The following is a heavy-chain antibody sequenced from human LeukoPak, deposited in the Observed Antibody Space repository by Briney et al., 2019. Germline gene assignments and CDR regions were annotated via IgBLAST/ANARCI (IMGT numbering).Heavy chain of an antibody. V-gene: IGHV1-2*02. D-gene: IGHD6-19*01. CDR1: GYTFTSYG. J-gene: IGHJ4*02. CDR2: INPNSGGT. Sequence: ASVKVSCKASGYTFTSYGISWVRQAPGQGLEWMGWINPNSGGTNYAQKFQGRVTMTRDTSINTAYMDLSRLKSDDTAVYYCARRGGRKQWLVLDYWGQGTLVTVSS. CDR3: ARRGGRKQWLVLDY.